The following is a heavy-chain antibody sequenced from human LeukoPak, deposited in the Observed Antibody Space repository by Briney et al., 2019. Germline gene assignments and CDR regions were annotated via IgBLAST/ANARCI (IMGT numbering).Heavy chain of an antibody. J-gene: IGHJ4*02. D-gene: IGHD1-26*01. CDR1: GFTVSSNY. CDR2: IYSGGST. V-gene: IGHV3-53*01. CDR3: ARDQGSYLSRYFDY. Sequence: GSLRLSCAASGFTVSSNYMSWVRQAPGKGLEWVSVIYSGGSTYYADSVKGRFTISRDNAKNSLYLQMNSLRAEDTALYYCARDQGSYLSRYFDYWGQGTLVTVSS.